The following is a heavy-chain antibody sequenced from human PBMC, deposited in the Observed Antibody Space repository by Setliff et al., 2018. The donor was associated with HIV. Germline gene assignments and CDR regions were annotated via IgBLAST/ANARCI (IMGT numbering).Heavy chain of an antibody. CDR3: ARVCNCAAAGAFDI. J-gene: IGHJ3*02. Sequence: ASVKVSCKASGYTFTSYAMHWLSQAPGQRLEWMGWINAGNGNTKYSQQFQGRVTITRDTSASTAYMGVSSLRSEDTAVYYCARVCNCAAAGAFDIWGQGTMVTASS. V-gene: IGHV1-3*01. CDR2: INAGNGNT. CDR1: GYTFTSYA. D-gene: IGHD6-13*01.